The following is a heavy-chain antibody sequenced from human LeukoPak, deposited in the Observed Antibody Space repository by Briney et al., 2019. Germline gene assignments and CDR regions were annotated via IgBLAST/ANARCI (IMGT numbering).Heavy chain of an antibody. J-gene: IGHJ4*02. V-gene: IGHV3-23*01. CDR2: ISGSGGST. Sequence: GGSLRLSCAASGFTFSSYSMNWVRQAPGKGLEWVSAISGSGGSTYYADSVKGRFTISRDNAKKSLHLQMNSLRVEDTGVYYCASWGEGALDNWGQGTLVTVSS. CDR1: GFTFSSYS. D-gene: IGHD1-26*01. CDR3: ASWGEGALDN.